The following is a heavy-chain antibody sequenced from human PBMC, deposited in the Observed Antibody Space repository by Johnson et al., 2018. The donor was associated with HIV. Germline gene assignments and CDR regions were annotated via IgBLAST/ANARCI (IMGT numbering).Heavy chain of an antibody. Sequence: QVQLVESGGGVVQPGRSLRLSCAASGFTFSSYAMHWVRQAPGKGLAWVAVISYDGSNKYYADSVKGRFTISSDNSKNTLYLQMNSMRAEETAVYYCGRGGGWEPGFDIWGQGTMVTVSS. CDR2: ISYDGSNK. J-gene: IGHJ3*02. V-gene: IGHV3-30-3*01. D-gene: IGHD1-26*01. CDR3: GRGGGWEPGFDI. CDR1: GFTFSSYA.